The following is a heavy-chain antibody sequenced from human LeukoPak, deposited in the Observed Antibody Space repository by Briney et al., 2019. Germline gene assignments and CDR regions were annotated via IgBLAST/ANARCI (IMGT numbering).Heavy chain of an antibody. V-gene: IGHV3-9*01. Sequence: GGSLRLSCAASGFTFDDYAMHWVRQAPGKGLEWVSGLSWNSGNIGYADSVKGRFTISRDNSKNTLYFRMNTVRTEDTAIYYCAKGVHGSRSTSFADFWGQGTLVTVSS. CDR3: AKGVHGSRSTSFADF. D-gene: IGHD3-10*01. CDR1: GFTFDDYA. CDR2: LSWNSGNI. J-gene: IGHJ4*02.